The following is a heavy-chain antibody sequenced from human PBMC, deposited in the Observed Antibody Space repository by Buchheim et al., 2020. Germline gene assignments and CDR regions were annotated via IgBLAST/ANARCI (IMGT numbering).Heavy chain of an antibody. CDR3: ARAGTSGYLNV. Sequence: EVQLVESGGGLVQPGGSLRLSCAASGFTFNSDWMHWVRQAPGKGLVWVSRINGDGSSTDYEDSVKGRFTISRDNAKNTLYLQMNSLRAGDTAVFYCARAGTSGYLNVWGQGTT. CDR2: INGDGSST. J-gene: IGHJ6*02. V-gene: IGHV3-74*02. D-gene: IGHD3-22*01. CDR1: GFTFNSDW.